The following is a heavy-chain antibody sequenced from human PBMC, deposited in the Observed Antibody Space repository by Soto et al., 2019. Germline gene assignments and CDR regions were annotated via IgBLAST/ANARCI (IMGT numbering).Heavy chain of an antibody. CDR1: GFTFSSYA. CDR2: ISYDGSNK. D-gene: IGHD3-10*01. CDR3: ARERGFGELLGGGLHDYYYYYGMDV. V-gene: IGHV3-30-3*01. J-gene: IGHJ6*02. Sequence: HPGGSLRLSCAAPGFTFSSYAMHWVRQAPGEGLEWVAVISYDGSNKYYADSVKGRFTISRDNSKNTLYLQMNSLRAEDTAVYYCARERGFGELLGGGLHDYYYYYGMDVWGQGTTVTVSS.